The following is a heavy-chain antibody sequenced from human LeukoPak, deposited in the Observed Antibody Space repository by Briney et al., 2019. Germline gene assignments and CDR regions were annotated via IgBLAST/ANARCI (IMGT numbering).Heavy chain of an antibody. CDR3: AKVSRVGWRSGAVAGTGGFDY. V-gene: IGHV3-23*01. Sequence: PGGSLRLSCAASGFTFSKYAMSWVRQAPGKGLEWVSGISGSGGGPYYADSVKGRFTISRDNSKNTLYLQMNSLRAEDTAVYYCAKVSRVGWRSGAVAGTGGFDYWGQGTLVTVSS. D-gene: IGHD6-19*01. CDR1: GFTFSKYA. CDR2: ISGSGGGP. J-gene: IGHJ4*02.